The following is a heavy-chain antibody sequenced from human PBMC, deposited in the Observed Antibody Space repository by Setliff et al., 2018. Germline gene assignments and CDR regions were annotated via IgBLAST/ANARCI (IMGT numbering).Heavy chain of an antibody. D-gene: IGHD2-15*01. CDR1: GYSFTSHW. J-gene: IGHJ4*02. Sequence: GESLKISCKGFGYSFTSHWIGWVRQMPGKGLEWMGIIYPGDSDTRYSPSFPGQVTISADKSISTAYLQWSSLRASDTATYYCARDCSAGICQVDYWGQGTPVTVSS. CDR2: IYPGDSDT. CDR3: ARDCSAGICQVDY. V-gene: IGHV5-51*01.